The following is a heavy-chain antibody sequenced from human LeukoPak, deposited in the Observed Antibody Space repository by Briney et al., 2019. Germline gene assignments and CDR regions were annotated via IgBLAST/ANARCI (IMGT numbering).Heavy chain of an antibody. Sequence: GGSLRLSCAASGFTVSSNYMSWVRQAPGKGLEWVSVIYSGGSTYYADSVKGRFTISRDNSKNTLYLQMNSLRAEDTAVYYCARGRKMLGDAFDIWGQGTMVTVSS. CDR3: ARGRKMLGDAFDI. CDR2: IYSGGST. D-gene: IGHD3-16*01. V-gene: IGHV3-66*01. J-gene: IGHJ3*02. CDR1: GFTVSSNY.